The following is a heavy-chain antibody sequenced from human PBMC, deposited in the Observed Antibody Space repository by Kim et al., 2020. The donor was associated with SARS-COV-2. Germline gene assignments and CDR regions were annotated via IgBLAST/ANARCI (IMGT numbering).Heavy chain of an antibody. CDR3: ARQGAVEDY. Sequence: GSTYYNPSLKSRVTISVDTSKNQFSLKLSSVTAADTAVYYCARQGAVEDYWGQGTLVTVSS. D-gene: IGHD6-19*01. J-gene: IGHJ4*02. V-gene: IGHV4-39*01. CDR2: GST.